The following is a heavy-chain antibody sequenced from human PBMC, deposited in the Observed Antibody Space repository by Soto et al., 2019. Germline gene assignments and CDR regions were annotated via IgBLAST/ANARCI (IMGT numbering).Heavy chain of an antibody. Sequence: QEQLVESGGGVVQPGRSLRLSCRVSGFTFINYAMHWVRQAPGKGLEWVALISGDGTNQYYADSVKGRFTNSRDNSRNTLYLQMHSLRADDTAVYYCARHLSHLRTGWLDPWGQGTLVTVSS. J-gene: IGHJ5*02. D-gene: IGHD7-27*01. CDR2: ISGDGTNQ. CDR1: GFTFINYA. CDR3: ARHLSHLRTGWLDP. V-gene: IGHV3-30-3*01.